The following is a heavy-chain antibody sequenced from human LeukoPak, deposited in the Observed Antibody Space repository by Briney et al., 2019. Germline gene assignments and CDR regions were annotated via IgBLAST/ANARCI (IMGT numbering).Heavy chain of an antibody. J-gene: IGHJ5*02. Sequence: ASVKVPCKASGYTFTSYDINWVRQATGQGLEWMGWMNPNSGNTGYAQGFQGRVTMTRNTSISTAYMELSSLRSEDTAVYYCARGFIAAAGGFDPWGQGTLVTVSS. D-gene: IGHD6-13*01. CDR3: ARGFIAAAGGFDP. CDR2: MNPNSGNT. CDR1: GYTFTSYD. V-gene: IGHV1-8*01.